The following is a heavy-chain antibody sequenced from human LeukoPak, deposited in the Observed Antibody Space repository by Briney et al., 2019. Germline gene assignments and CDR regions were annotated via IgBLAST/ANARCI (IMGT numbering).Heavy chain of an antibody. J-gene: IGHJ6*04. D-gene: IGHD6-6*01. Sequence: GGSLRLSCAASGFTFSSYSMNWVRQAPGKGLEWVSSISSSSSYIYYVDSVKGRFTISRDNAKNSMYLKMNSLRPEDTAVYYCARDGKQLVWGSRKMDVWGKGTTVTVSS. CDR3: ARDGKQLVWGSRKMDV. CDR1: GFTFSSYS. V-gene: IGHV3-21*01. CDR2: ISSSSSYI.